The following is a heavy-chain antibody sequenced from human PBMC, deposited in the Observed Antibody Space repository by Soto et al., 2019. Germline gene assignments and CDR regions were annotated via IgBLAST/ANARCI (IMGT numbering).Heavy chain of an antibody. Sequence: ASVKVSCKASGYTFPGNYMHWVRQAPGQGLEWMALINPTSGGTNYAQKFQGRVTMTWDTSISTAYMELSRLRSDDTAIYYCATPSRKHCRGATCYENWFDPWGQGTLVTVSS. CDR3: ATPSRKHCRGATCYENWFDP. CDR2: INPTSGGT. CDR1: GYTFPGNY. V-gene: IGHV1-2*02. D-gene: IGHD2-15*01. J-gene: IGHJ5*02.